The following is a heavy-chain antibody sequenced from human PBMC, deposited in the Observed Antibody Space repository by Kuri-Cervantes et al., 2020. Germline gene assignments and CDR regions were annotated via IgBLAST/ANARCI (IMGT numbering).Heavy chain of an antibody. Sequence: SETLSLTCTVSGGSIRNNYWSWTRQPAGKGLEWIGRVDSSGNANYNPSLRSRVTILVEKSKNQFSLKLTSVTAADTAVYYCARPRGRNYEWEYWGQGALVTVSS. CDR1: GGSIRNNY. CDR3: ARPRGRNYEWEY. J-gene: IGHJ4*02. V-gene: IGHV4-4*07. D-gene: IGHD2-8*01. CDR2: VDSSGNA.